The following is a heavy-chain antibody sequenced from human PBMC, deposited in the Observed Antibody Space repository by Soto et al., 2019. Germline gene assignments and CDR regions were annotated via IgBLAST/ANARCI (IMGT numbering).Heavy chain of an antibody. D-gene: IGHD3-10*01. CDR2: INQDGSTN. J-gene: IGHJ4*02. V-gene: IGHV3-7*01. CDR3: ARDKSGSLDD. Sequence: XGSLRLSCAASGFTFSTYCMSWARQAPGKGLEWVAHINQDGSTNYHVDSVKGRFTISRDNARNSLYLQMNSLRAEDTAVYYCARDKSGSLDDWDPGTLVTVSS. CDR1: GFTFSTYC.